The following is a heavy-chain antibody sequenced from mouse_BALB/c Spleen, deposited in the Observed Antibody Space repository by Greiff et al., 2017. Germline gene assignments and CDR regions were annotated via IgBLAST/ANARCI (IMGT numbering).Heavy chain of an antibody. D-gene: IGHD2-1*01. CDR2: IWGDGST. CDR3: ARETYGNSYAMDY. J-gene: IGHJ4*01. CDR1: GFSLTSYG. V-gene: IGHV2-6-7*01. Sequence: GKLMESGPGLVAPSQSLSITCTVSGFSLTSYGVNWVRQPPGKGLEWLGMIWGDGSTDYNSALKSRLSISKDNSKSQVFLKMNSLQTDDTARYYCARETYGNSYAMDYWGQGTSVTVSS.